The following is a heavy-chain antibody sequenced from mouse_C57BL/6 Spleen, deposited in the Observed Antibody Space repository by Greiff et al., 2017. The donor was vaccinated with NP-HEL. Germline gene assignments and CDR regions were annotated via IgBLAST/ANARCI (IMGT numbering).Heavy chain of an antibody. J-gene: IGHJ2*01. D-gene: IGHD1-1*01. CDR3: ARDGPLTTVVATPFDY. V-gene: IGHV5-4*01. Sequence: EVQLVESGGGLVKPGGSLKLSCAASGFTFSSYAMSWVRQTPEKRLEWVATISDGGSYTYYPDNVRGRFTISRDNAKNNLYLQMSHLKSEDTAMYYCARDGPLTTVVATPFDYWGQGTTLTVSS. CDR1: GFTFSSYA. CDR2: ISDGGSYT.